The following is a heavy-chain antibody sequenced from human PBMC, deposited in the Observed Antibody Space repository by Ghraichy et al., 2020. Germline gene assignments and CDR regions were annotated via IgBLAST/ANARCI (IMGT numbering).Heavy chain of an antibody. CDR3: ARGATVVRFFYYNGMDV. Sequence: GGSLRLSCVGSGFSFSSHSMNWVRQSPGKGLQWVSYITPSSRTTSYADSVRGRFTISRDNAQNSLYLQMNSLRDEDTAVYYCARGATVVRFFYYNGMDVWAQGTTVTVSS. CDR2: ITPSSRTT. J-gene: IGHJ6*02. D-gene: IGHD4-23*01. V-gene: IGHV3-48*02. CDR1: GFSFSSHS.